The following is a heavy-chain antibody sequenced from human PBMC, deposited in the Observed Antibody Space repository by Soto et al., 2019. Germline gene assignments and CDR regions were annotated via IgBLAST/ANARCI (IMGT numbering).Heavy chain of an antibody. Sequence: SETLSLTCTVSGGSVSSGSYYWSWIRQPPGKGLEWIGYIYYSGSTNYNPSLKSRVTISVDNSKNTLHLQMNSLRAEDTAVYYCSKDRRGGRAVLDSWGQGTPVTVSS. CDR1: GGSVSSGSYY. CDR3: SKDRRGGRAVLDS. CDR2: IYYSGST. V-gene: IGHV4-61*03. D-gene: IGHD2-8*01. J-gene: IGHJ4*02.